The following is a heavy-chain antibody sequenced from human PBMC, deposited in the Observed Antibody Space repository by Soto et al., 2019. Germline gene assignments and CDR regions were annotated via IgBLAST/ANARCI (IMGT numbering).Heavy chain of an antibody. CDR1: GGSISSYY. Sequence: TSETLSLTCTVSGGSISSYYWSWIRQPPGKGLEWIGYIYYSGSTNYNPSLKSRFTISRDNAKNTVYLQMNSLRVEDTAVYYCAKENQGYAYGGNFDHWGQGTLVTVSS. V-gene: IGHV4-4*08. D-gene: IGHD3-16*01. CDR2: IYYSGST. J-gene: IGHJ4*02. CDR3: AKENQGYAYGGNFDH.